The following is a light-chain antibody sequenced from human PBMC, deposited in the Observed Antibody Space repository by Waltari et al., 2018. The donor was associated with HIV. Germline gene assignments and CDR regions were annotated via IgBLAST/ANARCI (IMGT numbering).Light chain of an antibody. J-gene: IGKJ4*01. V-gene: IGKV3-15*01. CDR2: GAS. Sequence: EIVMTQSPATVSVSPGERATLSCRASQSLSSNLAWYQQKPGQAPRLLIYGASTRAIGVPARFSGSGSGTEFTLTITSLEPEDFAVYYCQHRSNWPPLTFGGGTKVEIK. CDR1: QSLSSN. CDR3: QHRSNWPPLT.